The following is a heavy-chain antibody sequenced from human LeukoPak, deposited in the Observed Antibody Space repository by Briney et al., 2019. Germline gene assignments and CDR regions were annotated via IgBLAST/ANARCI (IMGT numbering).Heavy chain of an antibody. CDR1: GGSINIYS. D-gene: IGHD3-22*01. V-gene: IGHV4-4*07. Sequence: SETLSLTCTVSGGSINIYSWSWIRQPAGKGLEWIGRIYTSGSTNYNPSLKSRVTMSLDTSKNQFSLKVTSVTAADTAVYYCARGRKGRYDSSSYYCNYYMDVWGKGTTVTVSS. CDR3: ARGRKGRYDSSSYYCNYYMDV. CDR2: IYTSGST. J-gene: IGHJ6*03.